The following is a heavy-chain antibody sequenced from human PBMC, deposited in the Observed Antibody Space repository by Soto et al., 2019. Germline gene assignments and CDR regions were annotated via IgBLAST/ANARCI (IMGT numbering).Heavy chain of an antibody. J-gene: IGHJ5*02. D-gene: IGHD3-22*01. CDR2: ISAYNGNT. CDR1: GYTFTSYG. V-gene: IGHV1-18*01. CDR3: ARVETYYYDSSGYSDWFDP. Sequence: QVQLVQSGAEVKKPGASVKVSCKASGYTFTSYGISWVRQAPGQGLEWMGWISAYNGNTNYAQKLQGRVTMTTDTXXSXAXXELRSLRSDDTAVYYCARVETYYYDSSGYSDWFDPWGQGTLVTVSS.